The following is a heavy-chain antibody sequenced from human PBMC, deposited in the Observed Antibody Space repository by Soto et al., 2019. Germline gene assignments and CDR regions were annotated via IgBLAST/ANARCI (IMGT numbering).Heavy chain of an antibody. CDR1: GFTFSSYG. V-gene: IGHV3-30*18. CDR2: ISYDGSNK. Sequence: GGSLRLSCAASGFTFSSYGMHWVRQAPGKGLEWVAVISYDGSNKYYADSVKGRFTISRDNSKNTLYLQMNSLRAEDTAVYYCAKLYLGERAAAGLDAFDIWGQGTMVTVSS. J-gene: IGHJ3*02. D-gene: IGHD6-13*01. CDR3: AKLYLGERAAAGLDAFDI.